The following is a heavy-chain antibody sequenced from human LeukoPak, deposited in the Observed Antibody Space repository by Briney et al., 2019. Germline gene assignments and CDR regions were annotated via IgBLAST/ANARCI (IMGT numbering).Heavy chain of an antibody. D-gene: IGHD1-7*01. Sequence: GGSLRLSCAASGFTFSDYNMRWIRQAPGKGLEWVSYISDSGSAISYADSVKGRFTISRDNAKNSLYLQMNSLRVEDTAVYYCARGPRYNWNSNYFPFDYWGQGTLVTVSS. CDR2: ISDSGSAI. V-gene: IGHV3-11*04. CDR1: GFTFSDYN. CDR3: ARGPRYNWNSNYFPFDY. J-gene: IGHJ4*02.